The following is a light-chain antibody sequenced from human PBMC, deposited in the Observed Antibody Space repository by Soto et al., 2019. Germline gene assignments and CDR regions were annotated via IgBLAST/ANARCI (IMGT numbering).Light chain of an antibody. CDR3: QQYGTTRIT. Sequence: EIVLTQSPGTLSLPPGERATLSCRASQSVRSNFLAWYQQKPGQAPRLLIYGASNRATGIPDRFSGSGSETDFTLTISRLEPEDFAVYYCQQYGTTRITFGQGTRLEIK. J-gene: IGKJ5*01. CDR1: QSVRSNF. V-gene: IGKV3-20*01. CDR2: GAS.